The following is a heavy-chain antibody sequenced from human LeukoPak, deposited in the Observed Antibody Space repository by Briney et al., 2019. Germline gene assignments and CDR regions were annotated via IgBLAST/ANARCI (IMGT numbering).Heavy chain of an antibody. J-gene: IGHJ6*04. Sequence: ASVKVSCKASGYIFTDYYMHWVRQAPGQRLEWLGWTNPKSGGTNYPQRFQGSVTMTRDTSISTAYLELRRLRSDDTAVYYCARGDTTMRYPMDVWGKGTTITVSS. CDR1: GYIFTDYY. V-gene: IGHV1-2*02. CDR3: ARGDTTMRYPMDV. D-gene: IGHD5-18*01. CDR2: TNPKSGGT.